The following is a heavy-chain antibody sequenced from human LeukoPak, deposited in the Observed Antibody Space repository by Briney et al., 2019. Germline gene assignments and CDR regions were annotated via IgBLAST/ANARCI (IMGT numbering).Heavy chain of an antibody. CDR3: ARDYYDSSGSSWFDP. J-gene: IGHJ5*02. D-gene: IGHD3-22*01. Sequence: GGPLRLSCAASGLTFSRYSMNWVRQAPGKGLEWVSSISSGSSFMYYADSVKGRFTISRDNAKNSLYLQMNSLRAKDTALYYCARDYYDSSGSSWFDPWGQGTLVTVSS. CDR2: ISSGSSFM. CDR1: GLTFSRYS. V-gene: IGHV3-21*01.